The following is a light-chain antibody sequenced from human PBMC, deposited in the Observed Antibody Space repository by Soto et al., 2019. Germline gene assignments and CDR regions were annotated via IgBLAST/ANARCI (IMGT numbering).Light chain of an antibody. CDR3: QQYSTWLWT. V-gene: IGKV3-15*01. Sequence: EVVMTQSPATLSVSPGERVTLSCRASQSINAHLAWYQQKPGQAPRLLIHGASTRATGIPARFSGSGFGTEFIHTNSILQSEEFAVYYCQQYSTWLWTFGQGTKVEIQ. CDR1: QSINAH. CDR2: GAS. J-gene: IGKJ1*01.